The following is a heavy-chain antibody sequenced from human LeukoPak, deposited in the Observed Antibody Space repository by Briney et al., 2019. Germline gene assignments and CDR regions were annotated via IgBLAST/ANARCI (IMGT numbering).Heavy chain of an antibody. CDR1: GYTFTGYY. V-gene: IGHV1-2*02. D-gene: IGHD5-18*01. J-gene: IGHJ6*03. CDR3: ARAMGTVYYYYYMDV. Sequence: ASVKVSCKASGYTFTGYYMHWVRQAPGQGLAWMGWINPNSGGTNYAQKFQGRVTMTRDTSISTAYMELSRLRSDDTAVYYCARAMGTVYYYYYMDVWGKGTTVTVSS. CDR2: INPNSGGT.